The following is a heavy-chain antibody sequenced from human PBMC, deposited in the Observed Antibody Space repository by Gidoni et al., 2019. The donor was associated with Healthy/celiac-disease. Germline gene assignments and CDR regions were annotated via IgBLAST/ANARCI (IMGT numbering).Heavy chain of an antibody. CDR2: ISGSGGST. Sequence: EVQLLESGGGLVQPGGSLRLSCAASGFTFSSYAMSWVRQAPGKGLEWVSAISGSGGSTYYADSVKGRFTISRDNSKNTLYLQMNGLRAEDTAVYYCAKAPTNYYDSSGYQTYFDYWGQGTLVTVSS. V-gene: IGHV3-23*01. D-gene: IGHD3-22*01. CDR3: AKAPTNYYDSSGYQTYFDY. CDR1: GFTFSSYA. J-gene: IGHJ4*02.